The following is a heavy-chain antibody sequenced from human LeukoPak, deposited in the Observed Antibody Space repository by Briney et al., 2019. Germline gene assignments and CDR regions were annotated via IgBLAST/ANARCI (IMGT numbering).Heavy chain of an antibody. CDR2: INHSGST. CDR1: GGSISSSSYY. J-gene: IGHJ4*02. D-gene: IGHD5-12*01. Sequence: SETLSLTCTVSGGSISSSSYYWSWIRLPPGKGLEWIGEINHSGSTNYNPSLKSRVTISVDTSKNQFSLKLSSVTAADTAVYYCARAGRWLQYLDYWGQGTLVTVSS. V-gene: IGHV4-39*07. CDR3: ARAGRWLQYLDY.